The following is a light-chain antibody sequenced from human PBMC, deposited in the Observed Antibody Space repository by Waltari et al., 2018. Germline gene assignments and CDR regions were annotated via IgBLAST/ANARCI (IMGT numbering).Light chain of an antibody. CDR1: VLAKRY. J-gene: IGLJ2*01. CDR3: YSVDDNKRV. CDR2: KDS. V-gene: IGLV3-27*01. Sequence: SYELTQPSSLSVSPGQTARTTCSGDVLAKRYTRWFQQKPGQAPVLVIYKDSGRPSGIPERFSGSSSGTTVTLTISGAQVEDEADYYCYSVDDNKRVFGGGTKLTVL.